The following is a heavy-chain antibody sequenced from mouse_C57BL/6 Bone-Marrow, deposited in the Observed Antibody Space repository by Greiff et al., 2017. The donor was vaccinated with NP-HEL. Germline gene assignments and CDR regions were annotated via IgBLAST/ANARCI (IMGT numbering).Heavy chain of an antibody. CDR2: IDPENGDT. V-gene: IGHV14-4*01. CDR1: GFNIKDDY. J-gene: IGHJ4*01. CDR3: TTGGSSPYAMDY. Sequence: VQLKQSGAELVWPGASVKLSCTVSGFNIKDDYMHWVKQRPEQGLEWIGWIDPENGDTEYASKFQGKATITADTSSNTAYLQLSSLTSEDTAVYYCTTGGSSPYAMDYWGQGTSVTVSS. D-gene: IGHD1-1*01.